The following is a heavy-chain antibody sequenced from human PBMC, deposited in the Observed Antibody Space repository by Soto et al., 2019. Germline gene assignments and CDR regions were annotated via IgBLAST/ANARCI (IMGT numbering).Heavy chain of an antibody. V-gene: IGHV3-7*01. D-gene: IGHD6-19*01. CDR3: ARDLGWYNFDY. J-gene: IGHJ4*02. CDR2: IKYDGSEK. CDR1: GFTFTSYW. Sequence: EVQLVESGGDLVQPGGSLRLTCAASGFTFTSYWMIWVRQAPGKGLEWLANIKYDGSEKYYVDSVKGRFTISRDNAKNSLYLQMNSLRAEDTALYYCARDLGWYNFDYWGQGTLVTVSS.